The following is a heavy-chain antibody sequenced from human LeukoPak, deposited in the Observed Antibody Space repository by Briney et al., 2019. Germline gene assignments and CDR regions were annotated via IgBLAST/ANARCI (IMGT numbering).Heavy chain of an antibody. Sequence: PSETLSLTCAVYGGSFSGYYWSWIRQPPGKGLEWIGEINHSGSTNYNPSLKSRVTISVDTSKNQFSLKLSSVTAADTAVYYCARGSSIFGVVLLWGQGTPVTVSS. CDR2: INHSGST. CDR1: GGSFSGYY. V-gene: IGHV4-34*01. D-gene: IGHD3-3*01. CDR3: ARGSSIFGVVLL. J-gene: IGHJ4*02.